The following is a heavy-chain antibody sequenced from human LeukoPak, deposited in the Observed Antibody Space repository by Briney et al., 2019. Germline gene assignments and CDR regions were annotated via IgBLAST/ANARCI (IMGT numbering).Heavy chain of an antibody. V-gene: IGHV1-2*02. Sequence: ASVKVSCKASGYTFTGYYIHWVRQAPGQGLEWMGWINPNSGGTNYARSFQGRVTMTRDTSISTAYMELSRLRSDDTAMYYCAREHSSSSGKVFDYWGQGTLVTVSS. CDR1: GYTFTGYY. D-gene: IGHD6-6*01. CDR3: AREHSSSSGKVFDY. CDR2: INPNSGGT. J-gene: IGHJ4*02.